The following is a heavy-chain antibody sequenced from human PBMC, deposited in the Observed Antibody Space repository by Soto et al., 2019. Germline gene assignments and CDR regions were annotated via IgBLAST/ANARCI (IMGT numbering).Heavy chain of an antibody. CDR3: ARDSYGSGGYYHN. V-gene: IGHV3-7*05. CDR2: IRQDGREI. CDR1: GFTFSTHW. D-gene: IGHD3-10*01. Sequence: PGGSLRLSCAASGFTFSTHWMSWVRQAPGKGLEWVANIRQDGREIYYVASVKGRFTISRDNAKNSLYLQMNSLRAEDTAVYYCARDSYGSGGYYHNWGQGTLVTVSS. J-gene: IGHJ4*02.